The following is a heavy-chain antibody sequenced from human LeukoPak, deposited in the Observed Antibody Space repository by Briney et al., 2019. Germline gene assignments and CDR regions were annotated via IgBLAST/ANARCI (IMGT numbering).Heavy chain of an antibody. D-gene: IGHD6-13*01. CDR2: LRYDETNE. CDR3: ARGWYFDS. V-gene: IGHV3-30*02. CDR1: GFIFSNYD. Sequence: GGSLRLSCAASGFIFSNYDMHWVRQAPGKGLEWVEFLRYDETNEHYADSLKGRFTISRDNSKDTLYLHMNSLRVEDTAVYYCARGWYFDSWGQGTLVTVSS. J-gene: IGHJ4*02.